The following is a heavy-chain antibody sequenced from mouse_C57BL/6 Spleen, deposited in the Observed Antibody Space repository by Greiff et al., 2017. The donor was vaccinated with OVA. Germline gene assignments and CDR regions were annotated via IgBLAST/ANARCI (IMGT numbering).Heavy chain of an antibody. CDR1: GFTFSSYA. D-gene: IGHD2-4*01. Sequence: EVKLVESGGGLVKPGGSLKLSCAASGFTFSSYARSWVSQTPEKRLEWVANISDGGSYTYYPDNVKGRFTISRDNAKNNLYLQRSHLKSEDTAMYYCAMDYDFYMDDWGKGTSVTAAS. CDR3: AMDYDFYMDD. J-gene: IGHJ4*01. V-gene: IGHV5-4*03. CDR2: ISDGGSYT.